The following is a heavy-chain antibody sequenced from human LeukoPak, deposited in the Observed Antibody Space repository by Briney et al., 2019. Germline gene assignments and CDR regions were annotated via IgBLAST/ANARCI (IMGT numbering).Heavy chain of an antibody. CDR3: AKAGVDTAMATFDY. CDR2: IKEDGSET. D-gene: IGHD5-18*01. Sequence: PGGSLRLSCAASGFTFSRYWMSWVRQAPEKGLEWVANIKEDGSETYYVDSVKGRFTISRDNSKNTLYLQMNSLRAEDTAVYYCAKAGVDTAMATFDYWGQGTLVTVSS. CDR1: GFTFSRYW. V-gene: IGHV3-7*03. J-gene: IGHJ4*02.